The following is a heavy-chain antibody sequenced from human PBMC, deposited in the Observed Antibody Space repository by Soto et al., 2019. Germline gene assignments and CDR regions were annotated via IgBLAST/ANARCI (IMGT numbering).Heavy chain of an antibody. CDR2: MSGGST. J-gene: IGHJ4*02. Sequence: GGSLRLSCAVSGFPVNYYDLSWVRQPPGKGLEWVSGMSGGSTYYADSVKGRFTISRDNSKNTLYLQMNSLRAEDTAVYYCAKYYDILTGLYFDYWGQGTLVTVSS. V-gene: IGHV3-23*01. D-gene: IGHD3-9*01. CDR3: AKYYDILTGLYFDY. CDR1: GFPVNYYD.